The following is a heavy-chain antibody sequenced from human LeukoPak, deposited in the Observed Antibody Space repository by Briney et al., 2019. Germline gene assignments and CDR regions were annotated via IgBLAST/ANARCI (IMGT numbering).Heavy chain of an antibody. J-gene: IGHJ5*02. Sequence: GASVKDSCKASGYTFTSYDINWVRQATGQGLEWMGWMNPNSGNTGYAQKFQGRVTITRNTSISTAYMELSSLRSEDTAVYYCARDKLQYHNWFDPWGQGTLVTVSS. CDR1: GYTFTSYD. CDR3: ARDKLQYHNWFDP. CDR2: MNPNSGNT. V-gene: IGHV1-8*03. D-gene: IGHD4-11*01.